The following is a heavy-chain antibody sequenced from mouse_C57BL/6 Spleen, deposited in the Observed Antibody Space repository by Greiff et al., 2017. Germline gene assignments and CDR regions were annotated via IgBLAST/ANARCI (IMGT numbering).Heavy chain of an antibody. CDR1: GFTFSDYY. J-gene: IGHJ1*03. V-gene: IGHV5-16*01. D-gene: IGHD2-10*02. CDR2: INYDGSST. CDR3: AREYGLWYFDV. Sequence: EVMLVESEGGLVQPGSSMKLSCTASGFTFSDYYMAWVRQVPEKGLEWVANINYDGSSTYYLDSLKSRFIISRDNAKNILYLQMSSLKSEDTATYYCAREYGLWYFDVWGTGTTVTVSS.